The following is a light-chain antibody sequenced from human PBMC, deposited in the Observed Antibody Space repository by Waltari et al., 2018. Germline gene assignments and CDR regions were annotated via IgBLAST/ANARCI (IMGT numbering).Light chain of an antibody. CDR1: QRLTKYY. CDR3: QQYGSSILYT. CDR2: GAS. V-gene: IGKV3-20*01. J-gene: IGKJ2*01. Sequence: VLTQSPVTLSLAPGETATLFCRASQRLTKYYLAWYQQKPGQAPRLLIYGASSRAAGIPERFSGSGSGTDFTLTISRLEPEDCAMYYCQQYGSSILYTLGQGTKLEIK.